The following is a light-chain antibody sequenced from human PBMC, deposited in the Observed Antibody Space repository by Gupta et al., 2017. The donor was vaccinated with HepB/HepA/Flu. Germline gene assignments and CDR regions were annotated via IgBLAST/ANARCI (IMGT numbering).Light chain of an antibody. CDR1: SSNIGSNT. V-gene: IGLV1-44*01. CDR2: SNN. Sequence: QSVLTQPPSASGTPGQRVTISCSGSSSNIGSNTVNWYQQLPGTAPKLLIDSNNQRPSGVPDRFAGSKSGTSASLAISGLQSEDEADDYCAAWDDSLNGRVFGGGTKLTVL. J-gene: IGLJ3*02. CDR3: AAWDDSLNGRV.